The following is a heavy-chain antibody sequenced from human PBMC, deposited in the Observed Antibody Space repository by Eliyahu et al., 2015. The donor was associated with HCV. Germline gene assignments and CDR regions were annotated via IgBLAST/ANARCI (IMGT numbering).Heavy chain of an antibody. Sequence: EVQLVESGGGLVKPGGSLRLSCAASGFTFSNAWLSWVRQAPGKGLGWVGRIKSKTDGGTTDYAAPVKGRFTISRDDSKNTLYLQMNSLKTEDTAVYYCTTGRDGYSSGWYYFDYWGQGTLVTVSS. V-gene: IGHV3-15*01. CDR3: TTGRDGYSSGWYYFDY. CDR1: GFTFSNAW. D-gene: IGHD6-19*01. J-gene: IGHJ4*02. CDR2: IKSKTDGGTT.